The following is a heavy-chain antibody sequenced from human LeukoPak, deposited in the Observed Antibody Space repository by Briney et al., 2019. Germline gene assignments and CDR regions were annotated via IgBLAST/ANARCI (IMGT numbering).Heavy chain of an antibody. D-gene: IGHD2-21*02. J-gene: IGHJ5*02. CDR1: GFTFSSYA. CDR3: AKHAYCGGDCYAGWFDP. V-gene: IGHV3-23*01. Sequence: GGSLRLSCAASGFTFSSYAMCWVRQAPGNGLEWVSAISGSGGSTYYADSVKGRFTISRDNSKNTLYLQMNSLRAEDTAVYYCAKHAYCGGDCYAGWFDPWGQRTLVAVSS. CDR2: ISGSGGST.